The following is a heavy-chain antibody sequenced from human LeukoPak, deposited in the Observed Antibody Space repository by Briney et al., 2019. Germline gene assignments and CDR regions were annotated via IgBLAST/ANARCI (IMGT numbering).Heavy chain of an antibody. CDR2: INHSGST. CDR3: ARGRWVYCSGGSCSPYYFDY. CDR1: GVSFSGYY. Sequence: SETLSLTCAVYGVSFSGYYWSWIRQPPGKGLEWIGEINHSGSTNYNPSLKSRVTISVDTSKNQFSLKLSSVTAADTAVYYCARGRWVYCSGGSCSPYYFDYWGQGTLVTVSS. J-gene: IGHJ4*02. V-gene: IGHV4-34*01. D-gene: IGHD2-15*01.